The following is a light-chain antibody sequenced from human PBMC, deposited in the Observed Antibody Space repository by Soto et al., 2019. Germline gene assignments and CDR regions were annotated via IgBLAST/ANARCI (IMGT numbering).Light chain of an antibody. Sequence: TQSPSSLSASVGDRVTLTCRASQGISNYLAWYQQKPGKLPTLLIYDASTLQSGVPSRFSGSGSGTDFTLTISSLQPADVATYYCQKYNTAPWTFGQGTKVEIK. CDR3: QKYNTAPWT. CDR1: QGISNY. J-gene: IGKJ1*01. V-gene: IGKV1-27*01. CDR2: DAS.